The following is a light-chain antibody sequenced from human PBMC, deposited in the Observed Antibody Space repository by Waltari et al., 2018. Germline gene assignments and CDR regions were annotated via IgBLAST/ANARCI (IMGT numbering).Light chain of an antibody. Sequence: ERVMTQSPATLSVSPGERATLSCRASQSVGSSLAWYQQKPGQPPRLLIYDASTRATGCPPRFSGSGSGTEFTLTISSPQPEDSAVYYCQQYNDWPLLTFGGGTKVEI. CDR2: DAS. CDR1: QSVGSS. V-gene: IGKV3-15*01. J-gene: IGKJ4*01. CDR3: QQYNDWPLLT.